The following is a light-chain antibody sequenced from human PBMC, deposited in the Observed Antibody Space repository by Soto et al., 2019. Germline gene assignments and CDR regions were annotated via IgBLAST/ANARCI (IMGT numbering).Light chain of an antibody. CDR1: SSDVGGYNY. J-gene: IGLJ3*02. CDR3: SSYTNTSPWV. CDR2: EVS. Sequence: QSALTQPASVSGSPGQSITISCTGTSSDVGGYNYVSWYQQHPGKAPKLMIYEVSNLPSGVSNRFSGSKSGNTASLTISGLQTEDEADYYCSSYTNTSPWVFGGGTKLTVL. V-gene: IGLV2-14*01.